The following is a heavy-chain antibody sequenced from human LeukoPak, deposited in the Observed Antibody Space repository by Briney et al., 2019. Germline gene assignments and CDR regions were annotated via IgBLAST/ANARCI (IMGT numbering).Heavy chain of an antibody. V-gene: IGHV3-30*03. CDR1: GFTFSSYG. CDR3: AREFGHNRWYFDY. D-gene: IGHD5-24*01. Sequence: GGSLRLSCAASGFTFSSYGMHWVRQAPGKGLEWVTVVSADGRTQLYPDSVKGRFTISRDNSLNTLHLQMNSLRTEDTAVYYCAREFGHNRWYFDYWGQGALVTVSS. CDR2: VSADGRTQ. J-gene: IGHJ4*02.